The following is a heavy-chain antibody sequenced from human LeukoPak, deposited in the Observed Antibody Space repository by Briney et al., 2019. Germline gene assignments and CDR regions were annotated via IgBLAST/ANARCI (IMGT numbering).Heavy chain of an antibody. D-gene: IGHD2-15*01. Sequence: GGSLRLSCAASGFTFDDYAMHWVRHAPGKGLEWVSGISWNSGSIGYADSVKGRFTISRDNAKNSLYLQMNSLRAEDTALYYCAKDISSDGSTRLLVSWGQGTLVTVSS. CDR1: GFTFDDYA. V-gene: IGHV3-9*01. CDR3: AKDISSDGSTRLLVS. CDR2: ISWNSGSI. J-gene: IGHJ4*02.